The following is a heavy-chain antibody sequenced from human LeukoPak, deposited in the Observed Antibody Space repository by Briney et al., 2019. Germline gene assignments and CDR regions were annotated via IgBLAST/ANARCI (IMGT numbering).Heavy chain of an antibody. D-gene: IGHD4-17*01. J-gene: IGHJ4*02. Sequence: ASVNVSCKASVYTFTGDYMHWVRQAPGQGLECMGWINPDSGGTNYAQKFQGRVTLTRDTSISTAYMELTRLRSDDTAVYYCARGSYGDYVRGDYWGQGTLVTVSS. CDR1: VYTFTGDY. V-gene: IGHV1-2*02. CDR3: ARGSYGDYVRGDY. CDR2: INPDSGGT.